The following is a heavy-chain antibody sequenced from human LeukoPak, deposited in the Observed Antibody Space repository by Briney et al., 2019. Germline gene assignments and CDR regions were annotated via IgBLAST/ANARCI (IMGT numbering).Heavy chain of an antibody. J-gene: IGHJ4*02. CDR2: ISSSGSTK. CDR1: GFTFSDYE. CDR3: ASQGYCSGGTCYSGF. D-gene: IGHD2-15*01. Sequence: GGSLRLSCAASGFTFSDYEMNWVRQAPGKGLEWVSYISSSGSTKYYADSVKGRFTISRDSAKNSLYLQMKSLRAEDTAVYYCASQGYCSGGTCYSGFWGQGTLVTVSS. V-gene: IGHV3-48*03.